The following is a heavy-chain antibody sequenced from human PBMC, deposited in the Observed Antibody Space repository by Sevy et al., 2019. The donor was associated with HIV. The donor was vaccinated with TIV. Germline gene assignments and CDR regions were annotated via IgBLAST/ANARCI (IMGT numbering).Heavy chain of an antibody. CDR1: GFTFSSYT. CDR3: ARDKVEVVPVDYYYGMDV. CDR2: IISSSNSI. V-gene: IGHV3-21*01. Sequence: GGSLRLSCAASGFTFSSYTMNWVRQAPGKGLEWVSYIISSSNSIYYADSVKGRFTISRDNAKNSLYLQMNSLRAEDTAVYYCARDKVEVVPVDYYYGMDVWGQGTMVTVSS. J-gene: IGHJ6*02. D-gene: IGHD2-2*01.